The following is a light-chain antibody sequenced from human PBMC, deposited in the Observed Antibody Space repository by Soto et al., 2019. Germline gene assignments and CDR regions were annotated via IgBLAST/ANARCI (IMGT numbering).Light chain of an antibody. CDR3: QAWDSIVV. V-gene: IGLV3-1*01. Sequence: SSELTQPPSVSVSPGQTASITCSGDKLGDKYACWYQQKPGQSPVLVIYQDSKRPSGIPERFSGSNSGNTATLTISGTQAMDEADYYCQAWDSIVVFGGGTKL. CDR1: KLGDKY. CDR2: QDS. J-gene: IGLJ2*01.